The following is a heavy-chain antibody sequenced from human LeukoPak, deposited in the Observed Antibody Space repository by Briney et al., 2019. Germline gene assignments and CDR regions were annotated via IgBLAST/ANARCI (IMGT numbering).Heavy chain of an antibody. J-gene: IGHJ3*02. CDR1: GGSFSGYY. Sequence: SETLSLTCAVYGGSFSGYYWSWIRQPPGKGLEWIGEINHSGSTNYNPSLKSRVTISVDTSKNQFSLKLSSVTAADTAVYYCARGGGLLGYCSGGSCHAFDIWGQGTMVTVSS. CDR2: INHSGST. V-gene: IGHV4-34*01. CDR3: ARGGGLLGYCSGGSCHAFDI. D-gene: IGHD2-15*01.